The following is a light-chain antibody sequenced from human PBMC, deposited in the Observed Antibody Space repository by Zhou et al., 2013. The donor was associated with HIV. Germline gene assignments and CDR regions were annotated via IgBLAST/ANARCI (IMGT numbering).Light chain of an antibody. V-gene: IGKV2D-29*02. CDR2: EVS. J-gene: IGKJ5*01. Sequence: DIVMTQTPLSLSVTPGQPASISCKSSQSLLHSDGETYLYWYLQKPGQSPQLLIYEVSNRFSGVPDRFSGSGSGTDFTLTISSLQPEDFATYYCQQSYSTPITFGLGTRLEIK. CDR3: QQSYSTPIT. CDR1: QSLLHSDGETY.